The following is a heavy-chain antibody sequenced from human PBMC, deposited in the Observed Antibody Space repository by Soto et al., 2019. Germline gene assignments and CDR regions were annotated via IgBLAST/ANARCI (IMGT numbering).Heavy chain of an antibody. D-gene: IGHD3-22*01. V-gene: IGHV1-18*01. Sequence: QVQLVQSGAEMKKPGASVKVSCKASGYTFSSYAISWVRQAPGQGLEWMGWISAYNANTNYAQKLQGRVTMTTDTSTSTAYMELRSLRSDDTAVYYCARDGSSGYYDDYYYGMDVWGQGTTVTVSS. CDR1: GYTFSSYA. J-gene: IGHJ6*02. CDR3: ARDGSSGYYDDYYYGMDV. CDR2: ISAYNANT.